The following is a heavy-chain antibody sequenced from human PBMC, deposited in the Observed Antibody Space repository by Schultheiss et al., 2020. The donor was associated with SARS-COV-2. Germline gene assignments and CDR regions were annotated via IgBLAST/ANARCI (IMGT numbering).Heavy chain of an antibody. CDR1: GGSISSGGYS. CDR2: IYHSGST. D-gene: IGHD3-22*01. Sequence: SETLSLTCAVSGGSISSGGYSWSWIRQPPGKGLEWIGYIYHSGSTYYNPSLKSRVTISVDTSKNQFSLKLKSVTGADTAVYYCARDPYYYDNSGYYMDVWGKGTTVTVSS. CDR3: ARDPYYYDNSGYYMDV. J-gene: IGHJ6*03. V-gene: IGHV4-30-2*01.